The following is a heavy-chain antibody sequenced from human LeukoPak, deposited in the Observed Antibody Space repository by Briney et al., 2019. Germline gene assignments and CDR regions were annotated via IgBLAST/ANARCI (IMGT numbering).Heavy chain of an antibody. D-gene: IGHD3-16*01. Sequence: SETLSLTCTVSGDSISSGSYYWTWIRQPVGKGLEWIGRIYTSGSTNYNPSLKSRVTISVDTSKNQFSLKLSSVTAADTAVYYCARETSQKGAHYMDVWGKGTTITISS. J-gene: IGHJ6*03. CDR3: ARETSQKGAHYMDV. V-gene: IGHV4-61*02. CDR1: GDSISSGSYY. CDR2: IYTSGST.